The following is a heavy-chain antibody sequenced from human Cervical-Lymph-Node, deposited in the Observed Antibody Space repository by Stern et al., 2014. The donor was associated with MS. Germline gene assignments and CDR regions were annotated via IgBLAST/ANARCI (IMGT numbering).Heavy chain of an antibody. J-gene: IGHJ6*02. CDR2: IIPIFGTA. CDR1: GGTFSSSA. V-gene: IGHV1-69*01. Sequence: QVQLVQSGAEVKKPGSSVKVSCKASGGTFSSSAISRVRQAPGQGLEWMGGIIPIFGTANYAQKFQGRVTITADESTSTAYMELSSLRSEDTAVYYCARDEDYGDYGGYYYYYGMDVWGQGTTVTVSS. CDR3: ARDEDYGDYGGYYYYYGMDV. D-gene: IGHD4-17*01.